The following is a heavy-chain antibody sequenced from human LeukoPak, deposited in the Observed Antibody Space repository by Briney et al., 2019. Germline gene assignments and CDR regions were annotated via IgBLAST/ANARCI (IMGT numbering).Heavy chain of an antibody. CDR1: GFTFSSYA. Sequence: SGGSLRLSCAASGFTFSSYAMSWVRQAPGKGLEWVSAISGSGGSTCYADSVKGRFTISRDNSKNTLYLQMNSLRAEDTAVYYCAKDSGRDYYDSSGYYYPFDYWGQGTLATVSS. V-gene: IGHV3-23*01. J-gene: IGHJ4*02. CDR2: ISGSGGST. D-gene: IGHD3-22*01. CDR3: AKDSGRDYYDSSGYYYPFDY.